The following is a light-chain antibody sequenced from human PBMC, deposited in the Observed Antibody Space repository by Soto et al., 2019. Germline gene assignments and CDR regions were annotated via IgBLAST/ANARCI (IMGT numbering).Light chain of an antibody. CDR2: AAS. Sequence: ILLTQSPSSLSASVGDRVTITCRASQGIDTSLAWYQQKPGKAPKLLIYAASNFQSGVPSRFSGSGSGTHFTLIISSLQPEDFATYYCQQLHGYPITFGQGTRLEI. J-gene: IGKJ5*01. CDR3: QQLHGYPIT. V-gene: IGKV1-9*01. CDR1: QGIDTS.